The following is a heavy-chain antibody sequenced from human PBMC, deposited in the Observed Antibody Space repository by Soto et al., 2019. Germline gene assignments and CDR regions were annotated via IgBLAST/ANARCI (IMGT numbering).Heavy chain of an antibody. CDR2: ISSSSSYI. D-gene: IGHD3-16*01. V-gene: IGHV3-21*01. CDR1: GFTFSSYS. CDR3: ARDLGGGFTNDAFDI. J-gene: IGHJ3*02. Sequence: GSLRLSCAASGFTFSSYSMNWVRQAPGKGLEWVSSISSSSSYIYYADSVKGRFTISRDNAKNSLYLQMNSLRAEDTAVYYCARDLGGGFTNDAFDIWGQGTMVTVSS.